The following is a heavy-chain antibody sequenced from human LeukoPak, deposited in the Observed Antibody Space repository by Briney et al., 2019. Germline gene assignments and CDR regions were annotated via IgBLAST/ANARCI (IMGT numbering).Heavy chain of an antibody. D-gene: IGHD3-22*01. CDR2: IYHTGIS. J-gene: IGHJ4*02. Sequence: PSETLSLTCNVSGDSITSHYWNWIRQPPGKGLEWLGYIYHTGISKFHPPLKSRVRMSVDTAKNRFFLKVNSVTAADTAVYHCARSVDYFDNTGPHMMFDYWGQGSLVTVSS. V-gene: IGHV4-59*11. CDR1: GDSITSHY. CDR3: ARSVDYFDNTGPHMMFDY.